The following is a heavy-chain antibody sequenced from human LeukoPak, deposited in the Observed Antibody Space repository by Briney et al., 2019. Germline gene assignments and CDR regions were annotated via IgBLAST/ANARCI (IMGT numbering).Heavy chain of an antibody. D-gene: IGHD5-18*01. CDR1: GGSISSHY. Sequence: SETLSLTCTVSGGSISSHYWSWVRQPPGKGLEWIGYVLDNVRTKDNPSLNSRFALSADTSKNQFSLRLTSVTAADTAVYYCATIKRGNIFGFFDFWGQGILVTVSS. CDR2: VLDNVRT. CDR3: ATIKRGNIFGFFDF. V-gene: IGHV4-59*11. J-gene: IGHJ4*02.